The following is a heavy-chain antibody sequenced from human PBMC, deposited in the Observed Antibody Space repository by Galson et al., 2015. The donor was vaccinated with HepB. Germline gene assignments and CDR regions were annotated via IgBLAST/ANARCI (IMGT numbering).Heavy chain of an antibody. D-gene: IGHD3-3*01. CDR1: GFTFSDYY. Sequence: LRLSCAASGFTFSDYYMSWIRQAPGKGLEWVSYISSSSSYTNYADSVKGRFTISRDNAKNSLYLQMNSLRAEDTAVYYCARAALSYSPGIFGVVIMYFDYWGQGTLVTVSS. V-gene: IGHV3-11*06. CDR3: ARAALSYSPGIFGVVIMYFDY. J-gene: IGHJ4*02. CDR2: ISSSSSYT.